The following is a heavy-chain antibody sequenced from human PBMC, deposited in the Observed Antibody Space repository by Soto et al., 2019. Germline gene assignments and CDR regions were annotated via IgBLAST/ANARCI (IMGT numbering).Heavy chain of an antibody. CDR3: ARWIVVVPAAGDYFDY. V-gene: IGHV4-59*12. D-gene: IGHD2-2*01. Sequence: SETLSLTCTVSGGSISSYYWSWIRQPPGKGLEWIGYIYYSGSTNYNPSLKSRVTISVDTSKNQFSLKLSSVTAADTAVYYCARWIVVVPAAGDYFDYWGQGTLVTVSS. CDR1: GGSISSYY. J-gene: IGHJ4*02. CDR2: IYYSGST.